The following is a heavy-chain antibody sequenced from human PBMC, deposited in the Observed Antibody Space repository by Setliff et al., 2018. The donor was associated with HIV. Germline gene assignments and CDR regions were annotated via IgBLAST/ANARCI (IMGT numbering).Heavy chain of an antibody. Sequence: PSETLSLTCIVSGGSLDSGNYYWSWIRQSAGKGLEWIGRIHTSGNTNYNPSLKSRLTISVDMSKNKFSLKLRSVTAADTAVYYCARHGPLSDWYFDLWGRGILVTVSS. V-gene: IGHV4-61*02. CDR3: ARHGPLSDWYFDL. CDR1: GGSLDSGNYY. J-gene: IGHJ2*01. CDR2: IHTSGNT.